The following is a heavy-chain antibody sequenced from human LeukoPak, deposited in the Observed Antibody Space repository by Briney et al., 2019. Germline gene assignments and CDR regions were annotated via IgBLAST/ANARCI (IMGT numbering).Heavy chain of an antibody. Sequence: GGSLRLSCAASGFTFSSYEMNWVRQAPGKGLEWVSYISSSGSTIYYADSVKGRFTISRDNAKNSLYLQMNSLRAEDTAVYYCVKSPGDGVDFDFWGQGTLVTVSS. CDR3: VKSPGDGVDFDF. CDR1: GFTFSSYE. V-gene: IGHV3-48*03. CDR2: ISSSGSTI. D-gene: IGHD3-10*01. J-gene: IGHJ4*02.